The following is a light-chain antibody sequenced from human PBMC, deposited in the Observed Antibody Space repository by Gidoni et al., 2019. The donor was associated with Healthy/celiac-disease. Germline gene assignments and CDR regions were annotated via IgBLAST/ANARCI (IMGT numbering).Light chain of an antibody. CDR2: GAS. V-gene: IGKV3-20*01. CDR1: QSVSSSY. CDR3: QQYGSSPRRT. J-gene: IGKJ1*01. Sequence: EIVLTQSPGTLSLSPGERATLSCRASQSVSSSYLAWYQQQPGQAPRLIIYGASSRATGIPDRFSGSGSGPDFTLTISRLEPEDFAVYYCQQYGSSPRRTFGQGTKVEIK.